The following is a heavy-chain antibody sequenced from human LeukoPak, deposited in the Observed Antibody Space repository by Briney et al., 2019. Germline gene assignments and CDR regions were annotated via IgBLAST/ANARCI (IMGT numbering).Heavy chain of an antibody. V-gene: IGHV4-34*01. CDR2: INHSGST. D-gene: IGHD3-10*01. Sequence: ASETLSLTCAVYGGSFSGYYWSWIRQPPGKGLEWIGEINHSGSTNYNPSLKSRVTISVDTSKNQFSLKLSSVTAADTAVYYCARRNGVVRGGWFDPWGQGTLVTVSS. CDR1: GGSFSGYY. J-gene: IGHJ5*02. CDR3: ARRNGVVRGGWFDP.